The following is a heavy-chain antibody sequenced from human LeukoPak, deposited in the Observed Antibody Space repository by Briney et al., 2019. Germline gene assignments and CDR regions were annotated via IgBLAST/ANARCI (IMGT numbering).Heavy chain of an antibody. CDR2: ISDGGSTT. V-gene: IGHV3-74*01. CDR1: GFTFSSYW. Sequence: GGSLRLSCAASGFTFSSYWMHWDRQAAGKGLVWVSRISDGGSTTTYADSVKGRFTISRDNAKNTLYLQMNGLRAEDTAVYYCSRSAYYDGSGNYYDYWGQGTLVTVSS. CDR3: SRSAYYDGSGNYYDY. D-gene: IGHD3-22*01. J-gene: IGHJ4*02.